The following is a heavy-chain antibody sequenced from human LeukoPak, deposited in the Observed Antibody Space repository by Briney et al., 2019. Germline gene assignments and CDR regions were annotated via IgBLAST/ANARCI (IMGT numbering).Heavy chain of an antibody. J-gene: IGHJ5*02. CDR1: GVSISSYY. V-gene: IGHV4-4*07. D-gene: IGHD3-10*01. Sequence: SGTLTLTCTVSGVSISSYYWSWIRQPPGKGLEGNGGIYTSGSTNYNPSLKSRVSTSVDTTTNQFSLKPSSGTAADTAVYSCGRDQVFDMYYGSGSSNSFDPGGEGTLVTVSA. CDR2: IYTSGST. CDR3: GRDQVFDMYYGSGSSNSFDP.